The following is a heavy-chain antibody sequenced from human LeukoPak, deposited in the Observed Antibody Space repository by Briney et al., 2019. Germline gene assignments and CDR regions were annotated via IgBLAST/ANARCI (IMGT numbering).Heavy chain of an antibody. V-gene: IGHV1-46*01. CDR1: GYTFSNYN. CDR2: VNPSGDST. D-gene: IGHD2-15*01. J-gene: IGHJ3*02. CDR3: ARDGGSDPDSFDI. Sequence: GASVKVSRKASGYTFSNYNIHWLRQAPGQGLEWMGIVNPSGDSTNYAQNFQGRVTMTGDTSTSTVYMELSSLRSEDTAVYYCARDGGSDPDSFDIWGQGTMVTVSS.